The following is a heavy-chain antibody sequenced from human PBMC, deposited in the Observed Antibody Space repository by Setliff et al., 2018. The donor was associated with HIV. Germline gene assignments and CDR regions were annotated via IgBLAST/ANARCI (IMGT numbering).Heavy chain of an antibody. CDR2: IHYSGSS. CDR3: ARGLSIFGVATPGFYSFMDV. Sequence: SETLSLTCTVSGGSISSHYWGWIRQPPGKGLEWIGYIHYSGSSNYNPSLKSRVSISLDTSKKHVSLKMNSVTAADTAVYYCARGLSIFGVATPGFYSFMDVWGKGTTVTVSS. CDR1: GGSISSHY. D-gene: IGHD3-3*01. V-gene: IGHV4-59*11. J-gene: IGHJ6*03.